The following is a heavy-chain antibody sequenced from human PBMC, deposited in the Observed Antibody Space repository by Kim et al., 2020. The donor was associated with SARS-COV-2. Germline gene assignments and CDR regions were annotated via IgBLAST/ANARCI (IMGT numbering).Heavy chain of an antibody. CDR1: GFTFSSYA. D-gene: IGHD2-15*01. CDR2: ISGSGGST. Sequence: GGSLRLSCAASGFTFSSYAMSWVRQAPGKGLEWVSAISGSGGSTYYADSVKGRFTISRDNSKNTLYLQMNSLRAEDTAVYYCAKVVYCSGGSCYSYCFDPWGQGTLVTVSS. CDR3: AKVVYCSGGSCYSYCFDP. V-gene: IGHV3-23*01. J-gene: IGHJ5*02.